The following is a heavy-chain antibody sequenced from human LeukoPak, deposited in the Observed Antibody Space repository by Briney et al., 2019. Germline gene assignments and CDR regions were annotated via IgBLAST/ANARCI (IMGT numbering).Heavy chain of an antibody. CDR3: AKGSGSGWYGWFDP. CDR2: IDASGFNT. CDR1: GFTFSGYA. J-gene: IGHJ5*02. D-gene: IGHD6-19*01. Sequence: GGSLRLSCAASGFTFSGYAMYWVRQAPGKGLEWVSCIDASGFNTYYADSVKGRFTISRDNSRNTLYLQMNSLRAEDTAVYYCAKGSGSGWYGWFDPWGQGTLVTVSS. V-gene: IGHV3-23*01.